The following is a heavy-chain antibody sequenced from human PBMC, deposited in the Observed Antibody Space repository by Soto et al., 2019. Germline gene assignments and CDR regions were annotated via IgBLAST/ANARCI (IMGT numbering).Heavy chain of an antibody. V-gene: IGHV3-23*01. CDR2: ISASGGTT. D-gene: IGHD1-26*01. CDR1: VITFTTYA. CDR3: AKSGTDLVGASTAGHEYFDY. J-gene: IGHJ4*02. Sequence: GGSLRLSCEDCVITFTTYAMSWVRQAPGKRLEWVSTISASGGTTYFPDSVKGRFTISRDNSKNTLYLQMDSLRAEDTALYYCAKSGTDLVGASTAGHEYFDYWGQGTLVTVSS.